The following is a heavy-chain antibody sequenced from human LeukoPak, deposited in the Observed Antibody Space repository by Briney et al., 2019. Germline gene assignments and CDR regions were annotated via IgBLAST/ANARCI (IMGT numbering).Heavy chain of an antibody. CDR1: GFSVSSNY. D-gene: IGHD3-10*01. CDR3: AREYGSGMDSFDP. Sequence: PGGALRLSCAVSGFSVSSNYMSWVRQAPQEGLEWVSTIYSGGSTYYADSVKGRFTISRDNSRNILYLQVDSLSAEDTAVYYCAREYGSGMDSFDPWGQGTLVTVSS. CDR2: IYSGGST. J-gene: IGHJ5*02. V-gene: IGHV3-53*01.